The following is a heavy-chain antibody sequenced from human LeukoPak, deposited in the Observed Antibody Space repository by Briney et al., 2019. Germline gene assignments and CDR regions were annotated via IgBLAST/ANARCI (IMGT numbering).Heavy chain of an antibody. Sequence: GGSLRLSCAASGFTFSDYYMSWIRQAPGKGLEWVSYISSSGSTIYYADSVKGRFTISRDNAKNSLYLQMNSLRAEDTAVYQCARDRYYDSSGYFGYWGQGTLVTVSS. V-gene: IGHV3-11*01. CDR3: ARDRYYDSSGYFGY. CDR2: ISSSGSTI. CDR1: GFTFSDYY. J-gene: IGHJ4*02. D-gene: IGHD3-22*01.